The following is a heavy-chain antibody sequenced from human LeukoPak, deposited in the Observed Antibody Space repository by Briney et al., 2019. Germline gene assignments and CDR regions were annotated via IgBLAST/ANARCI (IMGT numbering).Heavy chain of an antibody. D-gene: IGHD3-16*01. Sequence: PGGSLRLSCAASGFTFSSYEMNWVRQAPGKGLEWVSYISSSGSTIYYADSVKGRFTISRDNSKKTLYLQMDSLRAEDTALYYCVKDLGYDYVWGEGNLYDCWGQGTLVTVSS. CDR3: VKDLGYDYVWGEGNLYDC. CDR1: GFTFSSYE. CDR2: ISSSGSTI. J-gene: IGHJ4*02. V-gene: IGHV3-48*03.